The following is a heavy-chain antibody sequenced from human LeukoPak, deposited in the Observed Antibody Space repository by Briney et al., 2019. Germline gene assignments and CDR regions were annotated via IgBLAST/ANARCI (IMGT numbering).Heavy chain of an antibody. Sequence: PSETLSLTCTVSGGSISSYYWSWIRQPPGKGLEWIGYIYYSGSTNYNPSLKSRVTISVDTSKNQFSLKLSSVTAVDTAVYYCAIGQRRDGPFYGMDVWGQGTTVTVSS. CDR1: GGSISSYY. J-gene: IGHJ6*02. CDR2: IYYSGST. D-gene: IGHD5-24*01. V-gene: IGHV4-59*12. CDR3: AIGQRRDGPFYGMDV.